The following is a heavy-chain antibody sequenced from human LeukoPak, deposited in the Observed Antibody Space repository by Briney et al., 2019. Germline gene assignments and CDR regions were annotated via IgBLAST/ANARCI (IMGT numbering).Heavy chain of an antibody. CDR1: GFTFSNYA. V-gene: IGHV3-23*01. Sequence: GGSLRLSCAASGFTFSNYAISWVRQAPGKGLEWVSAISGSGGTTYYADSVKGRFTFSRDNSKNTLYLQMNSLRAEDTAVYYCAKEEGYYYDSGGYYVEYFQHWGQGTLVTVSS. CDR2: ISGSGGTT. J-gene: IGHJ1*01. CDR3: AKEEGYYYDSGGYYVEYFQH. D-gene: IGHD3-22*01.